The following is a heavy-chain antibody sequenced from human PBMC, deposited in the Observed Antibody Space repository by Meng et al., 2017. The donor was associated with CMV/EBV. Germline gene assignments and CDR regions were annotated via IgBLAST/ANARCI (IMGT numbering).Heavy chain of an antibody. J-gene: IGHJ4*02. D-gene: IGHD3-22*01. CDR2: IYSGGST. CDR1: GFTFSSYS. CDR3: ATTASSGYYYYFNY. V-gene: IGHV3-53*01. Sequence: GGSLRLSCAASGFTFSSYSMSWVRQAPGKGLEWVSVIYSGGSTYYADSVKGRFTISRDNSKNTLYLQMNSLRAEDTAVYYCATTASSGYYYYFNYWGQGTLVTVSS.